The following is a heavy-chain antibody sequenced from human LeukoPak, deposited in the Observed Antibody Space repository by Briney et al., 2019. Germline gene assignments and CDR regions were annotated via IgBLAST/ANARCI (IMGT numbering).Heavy chain of an antibody. Sequence: GGSLRLSCAASGFTFSSYAMSWVRQAPGKGLEWVSAISGSGGSTYHADSVKGRFTISRDNSKNTLYLQMNSLRAEDTAVYYCAKVLMVRGVIIDYDYWGQGTLVTVSS. V-gene: IGHV3-23*01. CDR2: ISGSGGST. J-gene: IGHJ4*02. D-gene: IGHD3-10*01. CDR1: GFTFSSYA. CDR3: AKVLMVRGVIIDYDY.